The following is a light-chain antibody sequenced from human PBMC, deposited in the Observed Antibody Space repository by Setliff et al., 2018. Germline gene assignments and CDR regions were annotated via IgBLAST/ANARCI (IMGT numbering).Light chain of an antibody. V-gene: IGLV2-11*01. Sequence: LTQPRSVSGSPGQSVTISCTGTSSDVGGYNYVSWYQQHPGKAPKLMIYDVSKRPSGVPDRFSDSKSGNTASLTISGLQAEDEADYYCCSYAGSYTSLYVFGTGTKVTVL. J-gene: IGLJ1*01. CDR3: CSYAGSYTSLYV. CDR1: SSDVGGYNY. CDR2: DVS.